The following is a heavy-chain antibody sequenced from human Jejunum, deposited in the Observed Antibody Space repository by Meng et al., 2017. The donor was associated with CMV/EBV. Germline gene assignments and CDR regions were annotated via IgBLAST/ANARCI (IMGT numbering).Heavy chain of an antibody. CDR3: SFWRDHQFLKN. CDR1: GFMFGDSA. Sequence: TSGFMFGDSAMSWVRQAPGKGLEWLSSIRSKAHGGATEYATSVEARMTISRDDFKSIAYLQINSLQAEDTAMYYCSFWRDHQFLKNWGQGVLVTVSS. D-gene: IGHD3-3*01. CDR2: IRSKAHGGAT. J-gene: IGHJ4*02. V-gene: IGHV3-49*04.